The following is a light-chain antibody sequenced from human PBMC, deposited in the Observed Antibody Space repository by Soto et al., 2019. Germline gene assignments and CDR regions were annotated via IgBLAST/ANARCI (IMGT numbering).Light chain of an antibody. CDR1: QSISTW. V-gene: IGKV1-5*01. CDR3: QRYQSNPRT. J-gene: IGKJ4*01. CDR2: DNS. Sequence: DIQMTQSPSTLPASVGVRVTITCRASQSISTWLAWYQKKPGKVHKFLSNDNSRLESSVPSRYSGAESRTEFILILRIRHPDNLATNYCQRYQSNPRTSDGGI.